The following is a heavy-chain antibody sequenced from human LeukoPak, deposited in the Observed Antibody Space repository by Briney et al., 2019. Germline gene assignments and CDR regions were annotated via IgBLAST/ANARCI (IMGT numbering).Heavy chain of an antibody. CDR3: ARAYYYDSSGYQYYFDY. V-gene: IGHV1-2*02. J-gene: IGHJ4*02. CDR1: GYTFTGYY. CDR2: INPNSGGT. D-gene: IGHD3-22*01. Sequence: ASVKVSCKASGYTFTGYYMHWVRQAPGQGLEWMGWINPNSGGTNYAQKFQGRVTMTRDTSISTAYMELSRLRSDDTAVYYCARAYYYDSSGYQYYFDYWGQGTLVTVSS.